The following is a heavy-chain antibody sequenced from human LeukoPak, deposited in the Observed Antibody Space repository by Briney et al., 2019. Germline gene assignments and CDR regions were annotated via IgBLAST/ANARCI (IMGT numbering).Heavy chain of an antibody. J-gene: IGHJ6*03. D-gene: IGHD1-26*01. Sequence: SETLSLTCTVSGGSISSSNFYWGWIRQPPGKGLEWIGSIYYSGSTYYNPSLKSRVTISVDTSKNQFSLKLSSVTAADTAVYYCARWYSGSYQWYYYYMDVWGKGTTVTVSS. V-gene: IGHV4-39*07. CDR1: GGSISSSNFY. CDR3: ARWYSGSYQWYYYYMDV. CDR2: IYYSGST.